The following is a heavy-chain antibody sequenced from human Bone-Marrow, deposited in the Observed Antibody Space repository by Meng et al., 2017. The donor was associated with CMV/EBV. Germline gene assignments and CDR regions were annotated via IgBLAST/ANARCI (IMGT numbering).Heavy chain of an antibody. D-gene: IGHD2-2*01. CDR3: ARSYCSSTSCYGAFDI. J-gene: IGHJ3*02. CDR1: GFTFSSYS. V-gene: IGHV3-21*01. Sequence: GGSLRLSCAASGFTFSSYSMNWVRQAPGKGLEWVSSISSSSSYIYYADSVKGRFTISRDNAKNSLYLQMNSLRAEDTAVYYCARSYCSSTSCYGAFDIWGQGTRVTGSS. CDR2: ISSSSSYI.